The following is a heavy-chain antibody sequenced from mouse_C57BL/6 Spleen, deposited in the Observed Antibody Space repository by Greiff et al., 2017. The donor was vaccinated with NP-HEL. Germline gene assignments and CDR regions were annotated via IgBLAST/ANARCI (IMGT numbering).Heavy chain of an antibody. Sequence: VMLVESGEGLVKPGGSLKLSCAASGFTFSSYAMSWVRQTPEKRLEWVAYISSGGDYIYYADTVKGRFTISRDNARNTLYLQMSSLKSEDTAMYYCTRDPDSNYVYWYFDVWGTGTTVTVSS. CDR2: ISSGGDYI. CDR1: GFTFSSYA. J-gene: IGHJ1*03. D-gene: IGHD2-5*01. CDR3: TRDPDSNYVYWYFDV. V-gene: IGHV5-9-1*02.